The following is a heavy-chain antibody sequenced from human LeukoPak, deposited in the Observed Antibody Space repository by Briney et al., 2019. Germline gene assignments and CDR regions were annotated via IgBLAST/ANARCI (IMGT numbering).Heavy chain of an antibody. J-gene: IGHJ4*02. V-gene: IGHV3-48*01. CDR3: AINGGADSGYGHFDY. CDR2: ISRSRSNI. D-gene: IGHD5-12*01. CDR1: VFTYSSYS. Sequence: GGSLRLSCAASVFTYSSYSMHGVRQARGKGLEGVSYISRSRSNIYYADSVKGRFTISRENAKNSLYLQMNSLRAEDTAFYYCAINGGADSGYGHFDYWGQGTLVTVSS.